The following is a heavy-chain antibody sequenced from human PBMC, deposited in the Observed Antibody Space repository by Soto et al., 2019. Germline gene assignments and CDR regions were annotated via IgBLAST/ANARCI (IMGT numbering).Heavy chain of an antibody. J-gene: IGHJ4*02. D-gene: IGHD3-3*01. CDR1: GYTFSDYY. CDR2: IDTTGTKI. CDR3: ASHYDMWSGYLSPVDY. V-gene: IGHV3-11*01. Sequence: GGSLRLSCAASGYTFSDYYMSWIRQAPGKGLEWISYIDTTGTKIYYADSVKGRFTITRDNAKNSLYLEMNSLRDEDTAVYYCASHYDMWSGYLSPVDYWGQGTLVTVS.